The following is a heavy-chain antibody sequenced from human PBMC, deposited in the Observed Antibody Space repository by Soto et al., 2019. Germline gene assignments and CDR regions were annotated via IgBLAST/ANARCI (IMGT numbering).Heavy chain of an antibody. D-gene: IGHD4-17*01. CDR2: IWYDGSNK. Sequence: QVQLVESGGGVVQPGRSLRLSCAASGFTFSSYGMHWVRQAPGKGLEWVAVIWYDGSNKYYADSVKGRFTISRENYKNTLYLQMNSLRAEDTAVYYCAIDPEADDYAGKVSGDAFDIWGQGTMVTVSS. CDR3: AIDPEADDYAGKVSGDAFDI. CDR1: GFTFSSYG. J-gene: IGHJ3*02. V-gene: IGHV3-33*01.